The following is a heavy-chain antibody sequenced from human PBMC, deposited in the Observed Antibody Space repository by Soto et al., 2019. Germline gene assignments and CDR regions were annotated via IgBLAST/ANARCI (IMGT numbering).Heavy chain of an antibody. Sequence: SQTLSLTCAISGDSVSSNSAAWNWIRLSPSRGLEWLARTYYRSRWYNDYAVSVRSRITVNPDTSKNQFPLQLTSVTPEDTAIYYCARTQAGADYYCGLDVWGQGTTVTVS. CDR3: ARTQAGADYYCGLDV. CDR2: TYYRSRWYN. V-gene: IGHV6-1*01. J-gene: IGHJ6*02. CDR1: GDSVSSNSAA.